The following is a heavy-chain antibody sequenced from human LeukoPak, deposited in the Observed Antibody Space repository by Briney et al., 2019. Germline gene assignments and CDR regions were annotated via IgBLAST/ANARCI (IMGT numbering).Heavy chain of an antibody. CDR3: TRDPYCSSTSCYGWFDP. D-gene: IGHD2-2*01. V-gene: IGHV3-73*01. Sequence: GGSLRLSCAASGFTFSGSAMHWVRQASGKGLEWVGRIRSKANSYATAYAASVKGRFTISRDDSKNTAYLQMNSLKTEDAALYYCTRDPYCSSTSCYGWFDPWGQGTLVIVSS. J-gene: IGHJ5*02. CDR1: GFTFSGSA. CDR2: IRSKANSYAT.